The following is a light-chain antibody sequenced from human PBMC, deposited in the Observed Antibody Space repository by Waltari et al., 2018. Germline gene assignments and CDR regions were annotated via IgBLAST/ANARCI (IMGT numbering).Light chain of an antibody. CDR3: QQYDSTPRT. J-gene: IGKJ1*01. V-gene: IGKV4-1*01. CDR2: WAS. Sequence: DIVMTQSPDSLAVSLGERATINCKSSQSVLYSSNNKNYLAWYQQKPGQPPKLLIYWASSREAGIRDRFSGSGSGTDFTLTISSLQAEDVAVYYCQQYDSTPRTFGQGTKVEIK. CDR1: QSVLYSSNNKNY.